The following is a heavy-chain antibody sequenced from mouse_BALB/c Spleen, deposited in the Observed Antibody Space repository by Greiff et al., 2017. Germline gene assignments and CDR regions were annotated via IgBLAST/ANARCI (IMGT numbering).Heavy chain of an antibody. D-gene: IGHD1-1*02. J-gene: IGHJ4*01. V-gene: IGHV1S41*01. CDR3: ARGGNYDAMDY. Sequence: DLVKPGASVKLSCKASGYTFTSYWINWIKQRPGQGLEWIGRIAPGSGSTYYNEMFKGKATLTVDTSSSTAYIQLSSLSSEDSAVYFCARGGNYDAMDYWGQGTSVTVSS. CDR2: IAPGSGST. CDR1: GYTFTSYW.